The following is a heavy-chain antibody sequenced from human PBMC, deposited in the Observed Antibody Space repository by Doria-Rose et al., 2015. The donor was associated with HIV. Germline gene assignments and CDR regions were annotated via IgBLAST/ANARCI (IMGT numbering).Heavy chain of an antibody. V-gene: IGHV2-26*01. Sequence: QVTLKESGPVLVKPTETLTLTCTVSGVSLSSPGMGVSWIRQPPGKALEWLANIFSDDDRSYKTSLKSRLTISRVTSKSHVSMTMTVLDSVDTATYYCARIKSSRWYLTYSFVSWGQGTLVIVSA. J-gene: IGHJ4*02. CDR1: GVSLSSPGMG. D-gene: IGHD6-13*01. CDR3: ARIKSSRWYLTYSFVS. CDR2: IFSDDDR.